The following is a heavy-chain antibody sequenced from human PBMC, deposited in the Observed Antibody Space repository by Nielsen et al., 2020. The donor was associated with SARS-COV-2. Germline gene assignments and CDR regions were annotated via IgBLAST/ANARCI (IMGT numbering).Heavy chain of an antibody. CDR1: GYTFSDYD. D-gene: IGHD3-9*01. CDR2: INPYSGGT. J-gene: IGHJ4*02. V-gene: IGHV1-2*06. CDR3: VSGGYFDWLLAFDQ. Sequence: ASVKVSCKASGYTFSDYDIHWVRQAPGQGLEWMGRINPYSGGTDYAQKFQGRVRMTRNTSINTAYMELSSLRSDDTAVYYCVSGGYFDWLLAFDQWGQGTLVTVSS.